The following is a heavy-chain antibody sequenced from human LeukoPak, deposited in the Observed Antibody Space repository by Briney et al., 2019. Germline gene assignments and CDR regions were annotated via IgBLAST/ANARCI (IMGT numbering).Heavy chain of an antibody. CDR1: GGSISIGSDY. Sequence: SETLSLTCSVSGGSISIGSDYWSWLRRSAGKGLEWIGRIYSGGSTNYNPSLKSRVTISQDTSKNQLFLKLNSVTAADTAVYYCAREVDTSVAHSTLFDYWGRGALVTVSS. V-gene: IGHV4-61*02. CDR2: IYSGGST. CDR3: AREVDTSVAHSTLFDY. J-gene: IGHJ4*02. D-gene: IGHD5-18*01.